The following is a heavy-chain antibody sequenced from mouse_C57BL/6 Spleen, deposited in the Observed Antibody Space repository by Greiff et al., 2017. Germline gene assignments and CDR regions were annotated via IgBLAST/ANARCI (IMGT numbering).Heavy chain of an antibody. CDR2: IYPGSGST. V-gene: IGHV1-55*01. D-gene: IGHD4-1*02. J-gene: IGHJ3*01. CDR3: AREATGTAWFAY. CDR1: GYTFTSYW. Sequence: VQLQQSGAELVKPGASVKMSCKASGYTFTSYWITWVKQRPGQGLEWIGDIYPGSGSTNYNEKFKSKATLTVDTSSSTAYMQLSSLTSEDSAVYYCAREATGTAWFAYWGQGTLVTVSA.